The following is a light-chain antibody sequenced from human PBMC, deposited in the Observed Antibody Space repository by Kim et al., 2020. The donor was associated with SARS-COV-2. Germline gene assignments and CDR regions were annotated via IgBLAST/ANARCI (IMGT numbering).Light chain of an antibody. CDR3: QAWHIDTVI. CDR1: KVGDQY. J-gene: IGLJ2*01. Sequence: VPDGQTPTSTCSVHKVGDQYGVWYQRRPGQSPVLIIYKDSGLPSGIPERFSGSNSANTATLTISGTQAMDEADYYCQAWHIDTVIFGGGTQLTVL. V-gene: IGLV3-1*01. CDR2: KDS.